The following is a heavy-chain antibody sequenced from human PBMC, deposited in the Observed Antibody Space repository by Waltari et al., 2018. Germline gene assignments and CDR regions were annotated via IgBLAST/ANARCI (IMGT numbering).Heavy chain of an antibody. J-gene: IGHJ4*02. V-gene: IGHV3-9*01. D-gene: IGHD3-10*01. CDR3: AKDIRSGGSGSYFDY. CDR1: GFTFDDYA. CDR2: ISWNSGSI. Sequence: EVQLVESGGGLIQPGGSLRLSCAASGFTFDDYAMHWVRQAPGKGLEWVSGISWNSGSIGYADSVKGRFTISRDNAKNSLYLQMNSLRAEDTALYYCAKDIRSGGSGSYFDYWGQGTLVTVSS.